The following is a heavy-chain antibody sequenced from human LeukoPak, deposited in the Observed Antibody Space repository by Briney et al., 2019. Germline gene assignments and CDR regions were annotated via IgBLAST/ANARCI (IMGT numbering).Heavy chain of an antibody. J-gene: IGHJ5*02. D-gene: IGHD6-25*01. Sequence: PSETLSLTCTVSGXSISSYYWSWIRQPPGKGREWIGYIYYTGSTNYNPSLKSRVTISLDTSNNQFSLKLTSVTAADTAVYYCARLMAAAATWWFDPWGQGTLVTVSS. CDR2: IYYTGST. CDR3: ARLMAAAATWWFDP. CDR1: GXSISSYY. V-gene: IGHV4-59*08.